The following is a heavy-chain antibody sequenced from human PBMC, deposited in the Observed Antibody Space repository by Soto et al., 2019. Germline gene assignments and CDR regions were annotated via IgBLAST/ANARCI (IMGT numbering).Heavy chain of an antibody. CDR3: AKTRGYCSSTRCPRPHDAFDI. CDR1: GYTFTSYG. V-gene: IGHV1-18*01. CDR2: ISAYNGNT. D-gene: IGHD2-2*01. J-gene: IGHJ3*02. Sequence: QVQLVQSGAEVKKPGASVKVSCKASGYTFTSYGISWVRQAPGQGLEWMGWISAYNGNTNYAQKLQGRVTMTTDTSTSKAYMELRSLRSDDTAVYYCAKTRGYCSSTRCPRPHDAFDIWGQGTMVTVSS.